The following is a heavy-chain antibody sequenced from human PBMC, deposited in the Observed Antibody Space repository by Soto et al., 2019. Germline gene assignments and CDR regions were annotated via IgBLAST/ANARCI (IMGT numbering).Heavy chain of an antibody. CDR1: GYTFTSYG. CDR2: ISAYNGNT. D-gene: IGHD6-6*01. Sequence: ASVKVSCKASGYTFTSYGISWVRQAPGQGLEWMGWISAYNGNTNYAQKLQGRVTMTTDTSTSTAYMELRSLRSDDTAVYYCASELPGGGFSSFNWFYPWGQGTLVTVSS. CDR3: ASELPGGGFSSFNWFYP. J-gene: IGHJ5*02. V-gene: IGHV1-18*01.